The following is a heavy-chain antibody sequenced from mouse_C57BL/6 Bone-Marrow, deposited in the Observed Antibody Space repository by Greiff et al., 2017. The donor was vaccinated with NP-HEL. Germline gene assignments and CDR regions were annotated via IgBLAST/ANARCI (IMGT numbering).Heavy chain of an antibody. CDR2: IVPETGGT. J-gene: IGHJ3*01. CDR1: GYTFTDYE. D-gene: IGHD1-1*01. CDR3: TRAFYYYGSRGFAY. V-gene: IGHV1-15*01. Sequence: VQLQQSGTELVRPGASVTLSCKASGYTFTDYEMHWVKQTPVHGLEWIGAIVPETGGTAYNQKFKGKAILTADKSSSTAYMELRSLTSEDSAVYYCTRAFYYYGSRGFAYWGQGTLVTVSA.